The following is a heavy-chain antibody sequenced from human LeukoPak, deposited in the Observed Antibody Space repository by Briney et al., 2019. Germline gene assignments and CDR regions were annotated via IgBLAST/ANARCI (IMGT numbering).Heavy chain of an antibody. CDR2: ILPSSGGP. J-gene: IGHJ4*02. V-gene: IGHV1-2*03. Sequence: LGASVKVSCKASGYTFTGYYMHWVRQAPGQGLEWMGWILPSSGGPYYAQKFQGRVTMTRDTSINTAYMELSRLRSDDTAVYCCARKGEDYGDYDYWGQGTLVTVSS. CDR1: GYTFTGYY. D-gene: IGHD4-17*01. CDR3: ARKGEDYGDYDY.